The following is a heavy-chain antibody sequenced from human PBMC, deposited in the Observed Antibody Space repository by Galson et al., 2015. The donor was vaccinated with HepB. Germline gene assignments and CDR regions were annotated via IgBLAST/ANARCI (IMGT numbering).Heavy chain of an antibody. Sequence: SLRLSCAASGFTFSTYWMTWVRQAPGKGLEWVASINQDGSEKHCVDSVKGRFTISRDNAKNSLSLQMNSLRAEDTAVYYCVRNPFDYWGQGILVTVSS. J-gene: IGHJ4*02. CDR3: VRNPFDY. CDR2: INQDGSEK. D-gene: IGHD1-14*01. CDR1: GFTFSTYW. V-gene: IGHV3-7*03.